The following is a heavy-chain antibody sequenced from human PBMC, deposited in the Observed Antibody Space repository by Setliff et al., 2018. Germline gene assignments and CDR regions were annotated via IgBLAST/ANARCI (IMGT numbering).Heavy chain of an antibody. CDR1: GGSISSGSYY. CDR3: ARHLWGRYMAESSDYFDY. V-gene: IGHV4-39*01. J-gene: IGHJ4*02. CDR2: MYYSGST. D-gene: IGHD3-10*01. Sequence: SETLSLTCSVSGGSISSGSYYWGWIRQSPGKGLEWIGSMYYSGSTYYNPSLKGRVTLSVDTTNNQFSLKLSSVTAADTAVYYCARHLWGRYMAESSDYFDYWGQGSLVTVSS.